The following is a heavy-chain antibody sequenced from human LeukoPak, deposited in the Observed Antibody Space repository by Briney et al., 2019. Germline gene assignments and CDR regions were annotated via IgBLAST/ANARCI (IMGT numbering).Heavy chain of an antibody. D-gene: IGHD3-10*01. V-gene: IGHV4-34*01. Sequence: GGSFSGYYWSWIRQPPGKGLEWIGEINHSGSTNYNPSLKSRVTISVDTSKNQFSLKLSSVTAADTAVYYCAGMVPDAFDIWGQGTMVTVSS. CDR1: GGSFSGYY. CDR3: AGMVPDAFDI. J-gene: IGHJ3*02. CDR2: INHSGST.